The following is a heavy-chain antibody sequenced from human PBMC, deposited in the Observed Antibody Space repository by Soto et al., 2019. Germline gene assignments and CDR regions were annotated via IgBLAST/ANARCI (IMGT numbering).Heavy chain of an antibody. J-gene: IGHJ3*02. CDR2: IWYDGSNK. V-gene: IGHV3-33*01. D-gene: IGHD3-9*01. CDR1: GFTFSSYG. Sequence: GGSLRLSCAASGFTFSSYGMHWVRQAPGKGLEWVAVIWYDGSNKYYADSVKGRFTISRDNSKNTPYLQMNSLRAEDTAVYYCVTVGYSTVYNFAWLSGDAFDIWGQGTMVTVSS. CDR3: VTVGYSTVYNFAWLSGDAFDI.